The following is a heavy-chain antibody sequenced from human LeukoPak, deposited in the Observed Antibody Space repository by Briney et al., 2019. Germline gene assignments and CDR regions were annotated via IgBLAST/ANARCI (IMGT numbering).Heavy chain of an antibody. D-gene: IGHD1-26*01. CDR1: GGSISDYY. J-gene: IGHJ3*02. Sequence: SESLSLTCTVSGGSISDYYWSWIRQPPGKGLEWDGWIFHSWSSNYNSSLKSRLTISVDPSKNQFSLKLTSATAADTAVYYCAREKDTGSNHAKIRYDIWGQGTMVTVSS. CDR2: IFHSWSS. V-gene: IGHV4-59*01. CDR3: AREKDTGSNHAKIRYDI.